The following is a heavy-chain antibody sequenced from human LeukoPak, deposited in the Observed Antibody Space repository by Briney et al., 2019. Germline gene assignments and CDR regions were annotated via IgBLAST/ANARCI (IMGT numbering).Heavy chain of an antibody. CDR2: VYYTGST. CDR1: GGSISTYY. J-gene: IGHJ1*01. Sequence: PSETLSLTCTVSGGSISTYYWSWLRQPPGKGLEWLGYVYYTGSTNYNPSLKSRLTVSLDTSKNQFSLKLISVTAADTAVYYCARGEISDWYQYFHHWGQGTLVTVSS. V-gene: IGHV4-59*08. D-gene: IGHD3-9*01. CDR3: ARGEISDWYQYFHH.